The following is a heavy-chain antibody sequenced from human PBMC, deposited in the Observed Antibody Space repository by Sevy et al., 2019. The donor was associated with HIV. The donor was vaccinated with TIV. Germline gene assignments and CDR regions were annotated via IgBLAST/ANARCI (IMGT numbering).Heavy chain of an antibody. V-gene: IGHV3-49*03. CDR3: TXGLATADTPXYYFDY. CDR1: GFTFDDYA. CDR2: ITRNSYEAYGGTT. J-gene: IGHJ4*02. Sequence: GGSLRLSCTTSGFTFDDYAMSWFRQAPGKGLEWVAFITRNSYEAYGGTTDYAASVKGRFIISRDDSKSVAFLQMNSLXTEDTAVXYCTXGLATADTPXYYFDYWGQGTLVTVSS. D-gene: IGHD5-12*01.